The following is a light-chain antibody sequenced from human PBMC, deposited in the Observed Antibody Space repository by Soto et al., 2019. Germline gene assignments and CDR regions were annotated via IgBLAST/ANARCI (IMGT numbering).Light chain of an antibody. CDR1: SSNIGSNS. V-gene: IGLV1-47*01. CDR3: AACDDSLSGYV. J-gene: IGLJ1*01. CDR2: RNS. Sequence: QSALTQPPSASGTPGQRVTISCSGSSSNIGSNSVYWYQQLPGTAPKLLIYRNSQRPSGVPDRFSGSKSCTSASLAISGLRSEDEADDDCAACDDSLSGYVFGTGTKVTGL.